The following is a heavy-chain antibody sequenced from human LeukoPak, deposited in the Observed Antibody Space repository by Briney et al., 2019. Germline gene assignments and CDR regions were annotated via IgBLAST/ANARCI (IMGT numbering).Heavy chain of an antibody. CDR1: GFTXSSYA. CDR3: AKGVTIFVFDP. J-gene: IGHJ5*02. Sequence: SLRLSCAASGFTXSSYAMSWXRXAPGKGLEWVSAISGSGGSTYYADSVKGRFTISRDNSKNTLYLQMNSLRAEDTAVYYCAKGVTIFVFDPWGQGTLVTVSS. V-gene: IGHV3-23*01. CDR2: ISGSGGST. D-gene: IGHD3-3*01.